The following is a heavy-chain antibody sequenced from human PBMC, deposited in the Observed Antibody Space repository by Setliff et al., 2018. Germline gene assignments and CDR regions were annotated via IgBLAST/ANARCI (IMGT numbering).Heavy chain of an antibody. J-gene: IGHJ3*02. CDR2: ISAYNGNT. CDR1: GYTLTELS. Sequence: ASVKVSCKVSGYTLTELSMHWVRQAPGKGLEWMGWISAYNGNTNYAQKLQGRVTMTTDTSTSTAYMELRSLRSDDTAVYYCARVLFHCSSTSCYLDAFDIWGQGTMVTVS. D-gene: IGHD2-2*01. CDR3: ARVLFHCSSTSCYLDAFDI. V-gene: IGHV1-18*01.